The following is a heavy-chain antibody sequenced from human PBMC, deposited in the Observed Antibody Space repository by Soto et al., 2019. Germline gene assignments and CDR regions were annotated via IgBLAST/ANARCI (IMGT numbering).Heavy chain of an antibody. D-gene: IGHD2-15*01. V-gene: IGHV4-39*01. CDR1: GISVSTSDYY. CDR3: AGFVVPASRNSDFDY. Sequence: QLQLQESGPGLVKPSETLSLTCTVSGISVSTSDYYWGWVRQPPGKGLDWIGNIYYSGSTFYNPSLRSRVTLSVDTSKNPFSLRVNSVTAADTAVYFCAGFVVPASRNSDFDYWGQGTLVTVSS. CDR2: IYYSGST. J-gene: IGHJ4*02.